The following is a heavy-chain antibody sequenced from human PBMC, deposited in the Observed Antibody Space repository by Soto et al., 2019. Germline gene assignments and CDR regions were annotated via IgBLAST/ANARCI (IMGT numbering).Heavy chain of an antibody. Sequence: ASVKVSCKASGYTFTDYAIHWVRQAPGQGLEWMGWINVGNGNTGYSRKFQGRVTNARDMSASTAYIEVTSLTSEDTAIYYCAREGAHYTHLDHWGPGTLVTVSS. CDR2: INVGNGNT. CDR1: GYTFTDYA. V-gene: IGHV1-3*01. J-gene: IGHJ1*01. D-gene: IGHD4-4*01. CDR3: AREGAHYTHLDH.